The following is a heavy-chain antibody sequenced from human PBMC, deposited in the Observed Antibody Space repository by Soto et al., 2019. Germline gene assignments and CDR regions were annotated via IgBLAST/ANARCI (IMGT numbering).Heavy chain of an antibody. Sequence: EVHLLESGGGLVQPGGSLTLSCAASGFTFSSYAMSWVRQAPGKGLEWVAAISGGGGDSTYYADSVKGRLIISKDNSKNSLYMQMSSLRAEETDVYYCAKDTEITGKGACPRWGPGTMVKVSS. V-gene: IGHV3-23*01. CDR1: GFTFSSYA. J-gene: IGHJ3*01. CDR3: AKDTEITGKGACPR. D-gene: IGHD3-16*01. CDR2: ISGGGGDST.